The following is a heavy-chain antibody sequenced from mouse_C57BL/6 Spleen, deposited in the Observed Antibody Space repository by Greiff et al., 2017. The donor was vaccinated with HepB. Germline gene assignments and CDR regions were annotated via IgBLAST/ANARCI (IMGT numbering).Heavy chain of an antibody. J-gene: IGHJ2*01. CDR1: GYTFTSYW. CDR3: ARGGYYGSSYNFDY. CDR2: IDPSDSET. V-gene: IGHV1-52*01. D-gene: IGHD1-1*01. Sequence: VQLQQPGAELVRPGSSVKLSCKASGYTFTSYWMHWVKQRPIQGLEWIGNIDPSDSETHYNQKFKDKATLTVDKSSSTAYMQLSSLTSEDSAAYYCARGGYYGSSYNFDYWGQGTTLTVSS.